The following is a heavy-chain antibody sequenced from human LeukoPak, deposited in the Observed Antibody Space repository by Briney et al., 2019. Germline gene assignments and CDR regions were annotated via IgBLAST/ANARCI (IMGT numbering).Heavy chain of an antibody. V-gene: IGHV4-34*01. CDR2: INHSGST. CDR1: GGPFSGYY. Sequence: SETLSLTCAVYGGPFSGYYWSWIRQPPGKGLEWIGEINHSGSTNYNPSLKSRVTLSVDTSKNQFSLKLTSLTAADSAVYYCARMARYRPFFGVVISRFDPWGQGTLVTVSS. J-gene: IGHJ5*02. CDR3: ARMARYRPFFGVVISRFDP. D-gene: IGHD3-3*01.